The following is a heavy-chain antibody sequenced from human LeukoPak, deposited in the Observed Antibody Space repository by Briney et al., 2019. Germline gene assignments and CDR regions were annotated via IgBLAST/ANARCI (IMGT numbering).Heavy chain of an antibody. CDR3: AREQTSRTTGTTSDDY. Sequence: ASVRVSCKASRYTVTPSYMLWVPQAPGHGLEGRGRINPSGCSTGYAPKFQRRVTMTRDTSTSTVYMELSSLSSEDTGVYYWAREQTSRTTGTTSDDYWGQGTLVTVSS. CDR2: INPSGCST. J-gene: IGHJ4*02. V-gene: IGHV1-46*01. CDR1: RYTVTPSY. D-gene: IGHD1-1*01.